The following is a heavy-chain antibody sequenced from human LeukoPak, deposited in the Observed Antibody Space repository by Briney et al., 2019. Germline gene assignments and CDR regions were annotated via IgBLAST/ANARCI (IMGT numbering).Heavy chain of an antibody. CDR2: ISSSSSYI. CDR3: ARVTVVVGYYYYYYMDV. D-gene: IGHD2-15*01. J-gene: IGHJ6*03. CDR1: GFTFSSYE. Sequence: GGSLRLSCAASGFTFSSYEMNWVRQAPGKGLEWVSSISSSSSYIYYADSVKGRFTISRDNAKNSLYLQMNSLRAEDTAVYYCARVTVVVGYYYYYYMDVWGKGTTVTISS. V-gene: IGHV3-21*01.